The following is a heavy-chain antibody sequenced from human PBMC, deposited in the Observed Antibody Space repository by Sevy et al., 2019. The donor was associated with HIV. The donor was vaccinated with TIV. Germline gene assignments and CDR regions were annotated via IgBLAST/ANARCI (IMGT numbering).Heavy chain of an antibody. CDR3: AKDLGVITTLVWCAYYYYGMDV. D-gene: IGHD3-10*01. J-gene: IGHJ6*02. CDR1: GFTFSSYG. V-gene: IGHV3-30*18. CDR2: ISYDGSNK. Sequence: GGSLRLSCAASGFTFSSYGMHWVRQAPGKGLEWVAVISYDGSNKYYADSVKGRFTISRDNSKNTLYLQMNSLRAEDTAVYYCAKDLGVITTLVWCAYYYYGMDVWGQGTTVTVSS.